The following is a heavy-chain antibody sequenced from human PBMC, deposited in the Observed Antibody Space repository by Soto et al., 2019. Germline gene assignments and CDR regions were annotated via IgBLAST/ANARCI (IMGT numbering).Heavy chain of an antibody. Sequence: QVQVFQSGAEVKKPGSSVRVSCKVSGGTLNSQSITWVRQAPGQGLEWMGGIIPMYGTPTDAQKFRGRVTISADKSTSTVYMELRSLSSQDTAVYYCATSLSARRNPYNWLDARGQGTLVTVSS. V-gene: IGHV1-69*06. J-gene: IGHJ5*02. D-gene: IGHD6-6*01. CDR3: ATSLSARRNPYNWLDA. CDR1: GGTLNSQS. CDR2: IIPMYGTP.